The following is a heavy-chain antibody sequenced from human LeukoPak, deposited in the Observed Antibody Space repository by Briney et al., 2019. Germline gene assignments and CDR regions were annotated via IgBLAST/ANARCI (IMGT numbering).Heavy chain of an antibody. J-gene: IGHJ2*01. V-gene: IGHV3-30-3*01. CDR2: ISYDGCNK. CDR1: GFTFSSYA. D-gene: IGHD2-2*01. CDR3: ARDRSDISSIDWYFDL. Sequence: GGSLRLSCAASGFTFSSYAMHWVRQAPGKGLEWMAVISYDGCNKYYADSVKGRFTISRDNSKNTLYLQMNSLRAEDTAVYYCARDRSDISSIDWYFDLWGRGTLVTVSS.